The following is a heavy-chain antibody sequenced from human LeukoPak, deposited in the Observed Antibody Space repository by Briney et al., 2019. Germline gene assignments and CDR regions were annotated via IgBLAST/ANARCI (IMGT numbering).Heavy chain of an antibody. V-gene: IGHV1-46*01. J-gene: IGHJ4*02. Sequence: ASVKVSCKASGYTFTSYDINWVRQAPGQGLEWMGIINPSGGSTSYAQKFQGRVTMTRDTSTSTVYMELSSLRSEDTAVYYCARTPSLAIGAGFDYWGQGTLVTVSS. CDR1: GYTFTSYD. CDR2: INPSGGST. CDR3: ARTPSLAIGAGFDY. D-gene: IGHD5-12*01.